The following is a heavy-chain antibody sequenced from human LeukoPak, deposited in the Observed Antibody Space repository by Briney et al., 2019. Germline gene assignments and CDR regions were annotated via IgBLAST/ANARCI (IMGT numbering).Heavy chain of an antibody. D-gene: IGHD3-3*01. J-gene: IGHJ4*02. V-gene: IGHV4-39*07. Sequence: SEILSLTCTVSGGSISSDSYYWAWIRQPPGKGLEWIASIYYSGSTYYNPSLKSRVTISVDTSKNQFSLKLSSVTAADTAVYYCARARRTHYDFWSGYFGLVYFDYWGQGTLVTVSS. CDR1: GGSISSDSYY. CDR3: ARARRTHYDFWSGYFGLVYFDY. CDR2: IYYSGST.